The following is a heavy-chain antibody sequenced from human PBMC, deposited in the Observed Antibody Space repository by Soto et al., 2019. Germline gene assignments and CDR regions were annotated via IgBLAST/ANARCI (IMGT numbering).Heavy chain of an antibody. D-gene: IGHD3-10*02. CDR3: ARRADVVVAPDY. CDR2: ISFTGSST. J-gene: IGHJ4*02. CDR1: GFFFSDYF. Sequence: GSLRLSCAASGFFFSDYFMTWIRQAPGKGLEWVSSISFTGSSTYYADSVKGRFTISRDNAKNSLFLQMNSLRAEDTAVYYCARRADVVVAPDYWGQGTLVTVSS. V-gene: IGHV3-11*01.